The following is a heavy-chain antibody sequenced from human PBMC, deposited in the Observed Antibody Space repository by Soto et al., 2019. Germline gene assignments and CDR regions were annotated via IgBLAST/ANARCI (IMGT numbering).Heavy chain of an antibody. V-gene: IGHV1-69*18. CDR2: IIPISDTT. CDR1: GGTFSSYA. CDR3: ARSQGSSTSLEIYYYYYYGMDV. Sequence: QVQLVQSGAEVKKPGSSVKVSCKASGGTFSSYAISWVRQAPGQGLEWMGRIIPISDTTNYAQKFQGRVTITADESTSTAYMELSSLRSEDTAVYYCARSQGSSTSLEIYYYYYYGMDVWGQGTRVTVSS. J-gene: IGHJ6*02. D-gene: IGHD2-2*01.